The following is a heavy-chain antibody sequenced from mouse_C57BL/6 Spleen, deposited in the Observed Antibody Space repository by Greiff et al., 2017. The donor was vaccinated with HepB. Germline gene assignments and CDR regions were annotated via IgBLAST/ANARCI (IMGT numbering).Heavy chain of an antibody. V-gene: IGHV5-17*01. CDR3: ARKSDGSPFAY. D-gene: IGHD2-3*01. J-gene: IGHJ3*01. CDR2: ISSGSSTI. Sequence: EVKVVESGGGLVKPGGSLKLSCAASGFTFSDYGMHWVRQAPEKGLEWVAYISSGSSTIYYADTVKGRFTISRDNAKNTLFLQMTSLRSEDTAMYYCARKSDGSPFAYWGQGTLVTVSA. CDR1: GFTFSDYG.